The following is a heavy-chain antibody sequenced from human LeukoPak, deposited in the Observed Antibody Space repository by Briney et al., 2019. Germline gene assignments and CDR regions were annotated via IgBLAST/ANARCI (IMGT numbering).Heavy chain of an antibody. CDR1: GGTFSSYA. V-gene: IGHV1-69*13. CDR3: ARWVVSAWELPRDDAFDI. D-gene: IGHD1-26*01. J-gene: IGHJ3*02. Sequence: SVKVSCKASGGTFSSYAISWVRQAPGQGLEWMGGIIPIFGTANYAQKFQGRVTITADESTSTAYMELSSLRSEDTAVYYCARWVVSAWELPRDDAFDIWGQGTMVTVSS. CDR2: IIPIFGTA.